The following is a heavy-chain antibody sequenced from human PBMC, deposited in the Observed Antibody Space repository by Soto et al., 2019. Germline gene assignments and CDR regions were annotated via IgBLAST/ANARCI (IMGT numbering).Heavy chain of an antibody. D-gene: IGHD1-26*01. CDR3: TRAGSYRFDY. J-gene: IGHJ4*02. CDR2: INSDGTTI. Sequence: EVQLVESGGDLIQPGGSLRISCAASGFTFSTSWMHWVRQTPGEGLAWVSRINSDGTTINYADSVKGRFTISRDNAKNTLYLQMNSLRADDTAVYYCTRAGSYRFDYWGQRTLVTVSS. V-gene: IGHV3-74*01. CDR1: GFTFSTSW.